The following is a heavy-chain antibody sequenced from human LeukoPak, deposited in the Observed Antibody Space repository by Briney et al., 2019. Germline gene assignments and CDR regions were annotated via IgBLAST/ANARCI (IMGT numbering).Heavy chain of an antibody. J-gene: IGHJ4*02. Sequence: PAGGSLRLSCAASEFTFSDSFMSWVRQAPGKGLEWVGRSRNKADSYTAEYAASVKGRFTISRDESKNSLYLQISSLETEDAAVYYCATSSWYRLAYWGQGSLVTVSS. CDR3: ATSSWYRLAY. D-gene: IGHD6-13*01. V-gene: IGHV3-72*01. CDR2: SRNKADSYTA. CDR1: EFTFSDSF.